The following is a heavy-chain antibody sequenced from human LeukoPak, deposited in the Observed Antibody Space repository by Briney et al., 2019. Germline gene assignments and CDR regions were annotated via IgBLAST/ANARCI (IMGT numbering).Heavy chain of an antibody. CDR2: ISGSDGST. V-gene: IGHV3-23*01. CDR3: AKARRSACSSTSCNPFDY. J-gene: IGHJ4*02. CDR1: GFTFRTYA. Sequence: PGGSLRLSCAASGFTFRTYAMSWVRQAPGKGLDWVSGISGSDGSTYYADSVKGRFTISRDNSKNTVYLQMNSLRAEDTAVYYCAKARRSACSSTSCNPFDYWGQGTLVTVSS. D-gene: IGHD2-2*01.